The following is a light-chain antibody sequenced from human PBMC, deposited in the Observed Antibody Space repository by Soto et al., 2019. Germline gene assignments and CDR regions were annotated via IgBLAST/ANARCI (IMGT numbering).Light chain of an antibody. CDR2: GAS. J-gene: IGKJ1*01. CDR1: QSVSTT. CDR3: QQYNNWRWT. Sequence: EIVMTQSPATLSVSPGERATLSCRASQSVSTTLAWYQQKPGQAPRLLLYGASTRATGITARFSGSGSGTEVTLTISSLQSEDFAVYSGQQYNNWRWTFGQGTKLEIK. V-gene: IGKV3-15*01.